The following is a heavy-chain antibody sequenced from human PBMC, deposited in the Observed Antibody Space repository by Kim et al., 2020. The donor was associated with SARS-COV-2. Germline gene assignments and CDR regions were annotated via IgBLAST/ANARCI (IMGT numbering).Heavy chain of an antibody. V-gene: IGHV1-3*01. J-gene: IGHJ4*02. Sequence: YSQKFQGRVTITRDTSARTGYVELSSLRSEDTALYYCGSRPGIAVACLDYWGQGTLVTVSS. D-gene: IGHD6-19*01. CDR3: GSRPGIAVACLDY.